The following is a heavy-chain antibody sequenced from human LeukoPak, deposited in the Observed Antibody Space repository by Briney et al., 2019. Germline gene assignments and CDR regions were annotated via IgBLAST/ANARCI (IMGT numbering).Heavy chain of an antibody. J-gene: IGHJ3*01. V-gene: IGHV7-4-1*02. CDR1: GYTFTSYA. D-gene: IGHD4-17*01. Sequence: ASVKVSCKASGYTFTSYAMNWVRQAPGQRLEWMGWIHTNTGNPTYAQGFTGRFVFSLDTSVSTAYLQISSLKAEDSAIYYCATDYGDYASNAFDLWGQGTMVTVSS. CDR3: ATDYGDYASNAFDL. CDR2: IHTNTGNP.